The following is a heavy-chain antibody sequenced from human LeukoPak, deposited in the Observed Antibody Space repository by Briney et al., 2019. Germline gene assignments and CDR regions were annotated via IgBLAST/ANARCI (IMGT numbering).Heavy chain of an antibody. Sequence: ASVKVSCKASRGTFSSYAISWVRQAPGQGLEWMGGIIPSFGTANYAQKFQGRVTITTDESTSTAYMELSSLRSEDTAVYYRARDRGSRITMVRGVISFDYWGQGTLVTVSS. CDR1: RGTFSSYA. V-gene: IGHV1-69*05. CDR3: ARDRGSRITMVRGVISFDY. D-gene: IGHD3-10*01. CDR2: IIPSFGTA. J-gene: IGHJ4*02.